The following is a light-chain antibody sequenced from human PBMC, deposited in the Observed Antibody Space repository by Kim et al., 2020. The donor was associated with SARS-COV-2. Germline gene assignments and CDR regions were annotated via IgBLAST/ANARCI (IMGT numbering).Light chain of an antibody. Sequence: SYELTQPLSVSVALGQTARITCGGNNIGSKNVHWYQQKPGQAPLLVIYRDSNRPSGIPEAFSGSNSGNTATLTISRAQAGDEADYYCQVWDRSTGVFGTGTKVTVL. CDR2: RDS. CDR1: NIGSKN. CDR3: QVWDRSTGV. J-gene: IGLJ1*01. V-gene: IGLV3-9*01.